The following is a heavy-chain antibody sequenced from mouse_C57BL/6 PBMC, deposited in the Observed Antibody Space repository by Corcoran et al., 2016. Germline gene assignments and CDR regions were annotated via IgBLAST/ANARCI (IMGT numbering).Heavy chain of an antibody. CDR1: GYTFTTYG. J-gene: IGHJ2*01. CDR2: INTYSGVP. V-gene: IGHV9-3*01. D-gene: IGHD1-1*01. Sequence: QIQLVQSGPELKKPGETVKISCKASGYTFTTYGMSWVKQAPGKGLKWMGWINTYSGVPKYADDFKGLFAFSLETSASTDYLKINNLKNEDTATYFCAHYYGSSYYYFDYWGQGTTLTVSS. CDR3: AHYYGSSYYYFDY.